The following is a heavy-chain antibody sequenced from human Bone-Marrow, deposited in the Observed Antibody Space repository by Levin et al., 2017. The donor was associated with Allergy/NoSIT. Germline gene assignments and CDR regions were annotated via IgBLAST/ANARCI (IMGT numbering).Heavy chain of an antibody. Sequence: AASVKVSCTASGYTFTKYYIHWVRQAPGQGFEWMGIINPTIGSTAYAQKFQGRLTVTRDTSTSTIYMGLSSLTSDDTAGYFCARVAGHCGSDTCYAAAYDYWGQGTLITVSS. D-gene: IGHD2-2*01. CDR3: ARVAGHCGSDTCYAAAYDY. CDR1: GYTFTKYY. J-gene: IGHJ4*02. CDR2: INPTIGST. V-gene: IGHV1-46*01.